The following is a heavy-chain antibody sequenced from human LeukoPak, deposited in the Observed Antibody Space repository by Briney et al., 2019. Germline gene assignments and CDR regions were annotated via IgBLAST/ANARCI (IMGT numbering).Heavy chain of an antibody. V-gene: IGHV3-49*04. J-gene: IGHJ5*02. CDR1: GFTFGDYA. CDR3: TRVGEAYYDFWSGYFTPFWFDP. CDR2: IRSKAYGGTT. D-gene: IGHD3-3*01. Sequence: GGSLRLSCTASGFTFGDYAMSWVRQAPGKGLEWVGFIRSKAYGGTTEYAVSVKGRFTISRDDSKSIAYLQMNSLKTEDTAVYYCTRVGEAYYDFWSGYFTPFWFDPWGQGTLVTVSS.